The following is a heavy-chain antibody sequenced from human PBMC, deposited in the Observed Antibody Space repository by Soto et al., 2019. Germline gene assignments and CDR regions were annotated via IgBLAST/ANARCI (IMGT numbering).Heavy chain of an antibody. J-gene: IGHJ4*02. CDR2: ISGSGGST. Sequence: EVQLLESGGGLVQPGGSLRLSCAASGFTFSSYAMSWVRQAPGKGLEWVSAISGSGGSTYYADSVKGRFTISRDNSKNTLYLQMNSLRAEDTAVYYCAKDCAIRWLQLGYYFDYWGQGTLVTVSS. D-gene: IGHD1-1*01. CDR1: GFTFSSYA. V-gene: IGHV3-23*01. CDR3: AKDCAIRWLQLGYYFDY.